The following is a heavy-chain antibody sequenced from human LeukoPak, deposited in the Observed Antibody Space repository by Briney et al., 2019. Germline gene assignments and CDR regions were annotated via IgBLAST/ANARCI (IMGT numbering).Heavy chain of an antibody. Sequence: PSETLSLTCTVSGGSISSYYWSWIRQPPGKGLEWIGYIYPSGSTNYNPSLESRATISVDTSKNQFSLKLSSVTAADTAVYYCAAGLNHSSSWYFGYYYYYGMDVWGQGTTVTVSS. J-gene: IGHJ6*02. CDR1: GGSISSYY. V-gene: IGHV4-4*09. CDR3: AAGLNHSSSWYFGYYYYYGMDV. D-gene: IGHD6-13*01. CDR2: IYPSGST.